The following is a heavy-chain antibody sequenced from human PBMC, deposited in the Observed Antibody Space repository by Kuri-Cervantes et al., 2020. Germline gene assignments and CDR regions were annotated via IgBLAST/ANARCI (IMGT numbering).Heavy chain of an antibody. CDR1: GVAFSNSG. CDR2: ISYDGSNK. V-gene: IGHV3-30*03. D-gene: IGHD4-23*01. J-gene: IGHJ4*02. Sequence: GESLKISCVASGVAFSNSGMHWVRQAPGKGLEWVAVISYDGSNKYYADSVKGRFTISRDNSKNTLYLQMNSLRAEDTAVYYCRVNGGNSFYFDYWGQGTLVTVSS. CDR3: RVNGGNSFYFDY.